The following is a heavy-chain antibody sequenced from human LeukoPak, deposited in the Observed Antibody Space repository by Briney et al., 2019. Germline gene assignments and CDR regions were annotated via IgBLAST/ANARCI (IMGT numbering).Heavy chain of an antibody. V-gene: IGHV3-66*01. D-gene: IGHD3-3*01. CDR1: GLTVSSNY. Sequence: GGSLRLSCAASGLTVSSNYMSWVRQAPGKGLEWVSVIYSGDSTYYADSVKGYADSVKGRFTISRDNSKNTLYLQMNSLRAEDTAVYYCAKGLSKDGLRFLEWFPGPPDYWGQGTLVTVSS. CDR2: IYSGDST. CDR3: AKGLSKDGLRFLEWFPGPPDY. J-gene: IGHJ4*02.